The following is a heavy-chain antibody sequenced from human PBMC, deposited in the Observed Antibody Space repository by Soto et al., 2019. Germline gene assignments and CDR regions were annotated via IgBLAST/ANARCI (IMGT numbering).Heavy chain of an antibody. CDR3: ARVGRNRYDFWSGPSYYFDY. CDR1: GGTFSSYA. V-gene: IGHV1-69*13. D-gene: IGHD3-3*01. CDR2: IIPIFGTA. Sequence: VASVKVSCKASGGTFSSYAISWVRQAPGQGLEWMGGIIPIFGTANYAQKFQGRVTITADESTSTAYMELSSLRSEDTAVYYCARVGRNRYDFWSGPSYYFDYWGQGTLVTVSS. J-gene: IGHJ4*02.